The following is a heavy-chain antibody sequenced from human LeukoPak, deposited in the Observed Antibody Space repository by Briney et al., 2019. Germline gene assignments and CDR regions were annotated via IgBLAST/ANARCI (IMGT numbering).Heavy chain of an antibody. CDR2: IIPILGIA. V-gene: IGHV1-69*04. Sequence: SVKVSCKASGGTFSSYAISWVRQAPGQGLEWMGRIIPILGIANYAQKFQGRVTMTRDTSTSTVYMELSSLRSEDTAVYYCARDPPRKRITIFGVVTEDYYYGMDVWGQGTTVTVSS. CDR3: ARDPPRKRITIFGVVTEDYYYGMDV. J-gene: IGHJ6*02. D-gene: IGHD3-3*01. CDR1: GGTFSSYA.